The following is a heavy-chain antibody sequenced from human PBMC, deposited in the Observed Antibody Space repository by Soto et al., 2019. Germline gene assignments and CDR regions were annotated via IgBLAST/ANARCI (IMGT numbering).Heavy chain of an antibody. CDR3: SSSLNY. CDR2: INQDGSEK. Sequence: LRLSCAASGFTFSTYWMDWVRQAPGKGLEWVANINQDGSEKHYVDSVKGRFTISRDNAKNSLYLHMSSLTAEDSALYYCSSSLNYWGQGTLVTVSS. J-gene: IGHJ4*02. V-gene: IGHV3-7*01. CDR1: GFTFSTYW.